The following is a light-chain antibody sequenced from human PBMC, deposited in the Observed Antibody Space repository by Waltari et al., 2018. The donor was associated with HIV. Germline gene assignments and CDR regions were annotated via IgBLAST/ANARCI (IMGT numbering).Light chain of an antibody. Sequence: QSALTQPASVSAPPGQSITISCTGANTDIGLYNLVPWYRQHPDKAPQLVSYGVNTRPSGVSDRFSGSKSGNTASLTISSLQAEDEADYYCSSYTNTDILLFGGGTKLTVL. CDR2: GVN. CDR1: NTDIGLYNL. J-gene: IGLJ2*01. CDR3: SSYTNTDILL. V-gene: IGLV2-14*01.